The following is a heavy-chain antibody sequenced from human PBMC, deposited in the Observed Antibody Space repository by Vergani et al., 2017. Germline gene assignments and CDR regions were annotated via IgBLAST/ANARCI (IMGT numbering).Heavy chain of an antibody. D-gene: IGHD6-13*01. Sequence: QVQLVESGGGLVKPGGSLRLSCAASGFTFSSYAMHWVRQAPGKGLEWVAVISYDGSNKYYADSVKGRFTISRDNSKNTLYLQMNSLRAEDTAVYYCARAGGSSFDYWGQGTLVTVSS. CDR1: GFTFSSYA. V-gene: IGHV3-30*04. CDR3: ARAGGSSFDY. J-gene: IGHJ4*02. CDR2: ISYDGSNK.